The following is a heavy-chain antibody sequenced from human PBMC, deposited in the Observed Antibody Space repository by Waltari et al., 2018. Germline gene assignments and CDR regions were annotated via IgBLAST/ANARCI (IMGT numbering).Heavy chain of an antibody. V-gene: IGHV5-51*01. J-gene: IGHJ5*02. CDR2: IYPGDSDT. CDR3: ASDVHSGRYGWFDP. Sequence: EVQLVQSGAEVKKPGESLKISCKGSGYSFTSYWIGWVRQMPGKGLEWMGIIYPGDSDTRYSPSFQGQVTISRDNAKNTVYLQMNSLRVEDTAVYHCASDVHSGRYGWFDPWGQGTLVTVSS. D-gene: IGHD1-26*01. CDR1: GYSFTSYW.